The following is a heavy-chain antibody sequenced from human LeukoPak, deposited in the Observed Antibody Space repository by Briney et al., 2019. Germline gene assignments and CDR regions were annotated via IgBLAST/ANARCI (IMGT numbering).Heavy chain of an antibody. V-gene: IGHV4-59*01. CDR3: ARLLRGYHGSGSYDYFDN. D-gene: IGHD3-10*01. CDR1: GGSISSYY. CDR2: IYYSGST. Sequence: SETLSLTCTVSGGSISSYYWSWIRQPPGKGLEWIGYIYYSGSTNYNPSLKSRVTISVDTSKNQFSLKLSSVTAADTAVYYCARLLRGYHGSGSYDYFDNWGQGTLVTVSS. J-gene: IGHJ4*02.